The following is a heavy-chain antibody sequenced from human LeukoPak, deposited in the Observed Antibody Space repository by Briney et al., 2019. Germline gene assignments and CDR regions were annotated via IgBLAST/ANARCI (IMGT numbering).Heavy chain of an antibody. Sequence: PSETLPLTCTVSGGSISGSSYYWGWIRQPPGKGLEWIGSIYYSGSTYYNPSLKSRVTISVDTSKNQFSLKLNSVTATDTVVYYCARHYGPWGQGTLVTVSS. CDR1: GGSISGSSYY. CDR2: IYYSGST. J-gene: IGHJ4*02. V-gene: IGHV4-39*01. CDR3: ARHYGP. D-gene: IGHD3-10*01.